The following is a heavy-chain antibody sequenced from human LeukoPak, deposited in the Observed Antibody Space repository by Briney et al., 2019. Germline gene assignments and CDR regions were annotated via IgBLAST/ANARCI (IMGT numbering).Heavy chain of an antibody. J-gene: IGHJ4*02. V-gene: IGHV4-31*03. CDR3: ARAGVEWLEFDY. D-gene: IGHD6-19*01. Sequence: SQTLSLTCTVSGGSLSSGGSYWSWIRQHPGTGLEWIGYIYYSGSTYYNPSLKSRVTISVDTSKNQFSLKLSSVTAADTAVYYWARAGVEWLEFDYWGQGTLVTVSS. CDR1: GGSLSSGGSY. CDR2: IYYSGST.